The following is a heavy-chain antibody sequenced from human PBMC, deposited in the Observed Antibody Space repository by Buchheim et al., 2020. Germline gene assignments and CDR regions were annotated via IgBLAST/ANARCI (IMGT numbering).Heavy chain of an antibody. J-gene: IGHJ4*02. CDR2: INHSGST. CDR1: GGPISSSNW. D-gene: IGHD6-6*01. CDR3: ARGLNMYRSASDPAR. V-gene: IGHV4-4*02. Sequence: QVQLQESGPGLVKPSGALSLTCAVSGGPISSSNWWSWVRQPPGKGLEWIGEINHSGSTNYNPSLKSRVTIPVHTSKNQFSPKLSSVTAADTAVYYWARGLNMYRSASDPARWGQGTL.